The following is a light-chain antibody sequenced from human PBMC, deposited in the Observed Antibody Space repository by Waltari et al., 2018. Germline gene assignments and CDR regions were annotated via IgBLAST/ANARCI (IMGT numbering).Light chain of an antibody. V-gene: IGLV2-11*01. CDR3: CSYAGTYAYV. CDR1: SSDVDVYNY. J-gene: IGLJ1*01. Sequence: QSALTQPRSVSGSPGQSVTISCTGTSSDVDVYNYVSWYQQHPGKAPKLMIYDVSKRPSGVPDRFSGSKSGNTASRTISGLQAEDEADYYCCSYAGTYAYVFGSGTKVTVL. CDR2: DVS.